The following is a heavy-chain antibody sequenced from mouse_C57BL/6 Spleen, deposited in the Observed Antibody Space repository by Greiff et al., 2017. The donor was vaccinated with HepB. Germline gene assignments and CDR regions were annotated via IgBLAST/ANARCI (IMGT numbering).Heavy chain of an antibody. CDR1: GFNIKDDY. Sequence: EVQLQQSGAELVRPGASVKLSCTASGFNIKDDYMHWVKQRPEQGLEWIGWIDPENGDTEYASKFQGKATITADTSSNTAYLQLSSLTSEDTAVYCCTKDSVVAPFDYWGQGTTLTVSS. CDR3: TKDSVVAPFDY. J-gene: IGHJ2*01. D-gene: IGHD1-1*01. CDR2: IDPENGDT. V-gene: IGHV14-4*01.